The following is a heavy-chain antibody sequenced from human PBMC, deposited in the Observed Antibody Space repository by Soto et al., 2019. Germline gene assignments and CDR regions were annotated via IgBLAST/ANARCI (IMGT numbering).Heavy chain of an antibody. CDR3: AREDIADYYYYMHV. CDR2: ISAYNGNT. Sequence: ASVKVSCKASGYTFTSYGISWVRQAPGQGLEWMGWISAYNGNTNYAQKLQGRVTMTTDTSTSTAYMELRSLRSDDTAVYYCAREDIADYYYYMHVWCKATTVTVT. D-gene: IGHD6-13*01. J-gene: IGHJ6*03. V-gene: IGHV1-18*01. CDR1: GYTFTSYG.